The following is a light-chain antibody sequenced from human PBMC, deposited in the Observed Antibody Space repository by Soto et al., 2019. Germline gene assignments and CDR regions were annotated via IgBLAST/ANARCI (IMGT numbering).Light chain of an antibody. J-gene: IGKJ1*01. CDR2: GAS. CDR1: QSLRSS. Sequence: EIVMTQSPATLSVSPGERVTLSCRASQSLRSSLAWYQQKPGQAPRLLIYGASTRATGIPARFSGSGSGTEFTLTISSLQSEDFAVYYCQQYNNWPRTFGQGTKVDIK. V-gene: IGKV3-15*01. CDR3: QQYNNWPRT.